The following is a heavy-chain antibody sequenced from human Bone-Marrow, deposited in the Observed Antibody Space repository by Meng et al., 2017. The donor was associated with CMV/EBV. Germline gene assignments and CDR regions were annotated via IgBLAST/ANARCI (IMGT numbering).Heavy chain of an antibody. J-gene: IGHJ6*02. CDR1: GYTFTGYY. Sequence: ALVKVSCKASGYTFTGYYMHWVRQAPGQGLEWMGWINPNSGGTNYAQKFQGRVTMTRDTSISTAYMELSRLRSDDTAVYYCARDPVAARRVVYYYYGMDVWGQGTTVTVSS. D-gene: IGHD6-6*01. CDR3: ARDPVAARRVVYYYYGMDV. V-gene: IGHV1-2*02. CDR2: INPNSGGT.